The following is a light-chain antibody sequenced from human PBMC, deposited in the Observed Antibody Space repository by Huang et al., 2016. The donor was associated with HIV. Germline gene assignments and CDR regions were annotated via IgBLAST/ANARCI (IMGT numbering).Light chain of an antibody. CDR2: ATS. CDR1: QDINTY. Sequence: AIRITQSPSSLSASTGDKVSITCRASQDINTYLAGYQQKPGKPPSLLIYATSTLQSGVPSRFSGRGSGTDFTLTITHRQSEDFATYYCQQYYSFPLTFGQGSQVEV. J-gene: IGKJ1*01. V-gene: IGKV1-8*01. CDR3: QQYYSFPLT.